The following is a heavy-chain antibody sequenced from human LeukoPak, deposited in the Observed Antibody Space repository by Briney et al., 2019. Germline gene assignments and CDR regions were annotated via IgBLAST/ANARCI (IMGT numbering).Heavy chain of an antibody. CDR1: GGSISSYY. D-gene: IGHD3-3*01. CDR3: ARARAEYYDFWSGYYMGQEYYFDY. J-gene: IGHJ4*02. V-gene: IGHV4-59*12. Sequence: SETLSLTCTVSGGSISSYYWSLIRQPPGKGLEWIGYIYYSGSTNYNPSLKSRVTISVDTSKNQFSLKLSSVTAADTAVYYCARARAEYYDFWSGYYMGQEYYFDYWGQGTLVTVSS. CDR2: IYYSGST.